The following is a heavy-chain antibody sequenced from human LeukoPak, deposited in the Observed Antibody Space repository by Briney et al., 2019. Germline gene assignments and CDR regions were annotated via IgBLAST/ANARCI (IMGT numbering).Heavy chain of an antibody. J-gene: IGHJ4*02. V-gene: IGHV1-58*02. CDR3: ARIAWGAVAGTYFDY. D-gene: IGHD6-19*01. CDR1: GFTFSTSA. CDR2: IVVDSGNT. Sequence: SVKVSCKASGFTFSTSAMQWVRQARGQGLEWMGWIVVDSGNTNYAQKFQERVTITRDMSTSTVYMELSSLRSEDTAVYYCARIAWGAVAGTYFDYWGQGTLVTVSS.